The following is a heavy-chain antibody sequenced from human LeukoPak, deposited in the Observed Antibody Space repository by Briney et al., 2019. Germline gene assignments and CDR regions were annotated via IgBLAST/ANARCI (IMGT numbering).Heavy chain of an antibody. J-gene: IGHJ6*02. CDR1: GFTFSNYA. CDR2: ISASGGST. CDR3: AKDLPLWFGDSSYYYYYGMDV. Sequence: PGGSLRLSCAASGFTFSNYAMSCVRQAPGKGLEWVSGISASGGSTYYADSVKGRFTISRDNSKNTLYLQMNSLRAEDTAVYYCAKDLPLWFGDSSYYYYYGMDVWGQGTTVTVSS. V-gene: IGHV3-23*01. D-gene: IGHD3-10*01.